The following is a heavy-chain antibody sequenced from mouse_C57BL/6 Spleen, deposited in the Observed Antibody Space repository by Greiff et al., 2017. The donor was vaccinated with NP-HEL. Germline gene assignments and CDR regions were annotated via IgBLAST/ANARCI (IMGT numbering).Heavy chain of an antibody. J-gene: IGHJ4*01. CDR1: GYTFTSYW. D-gene: IGHD1-1*01. Sequence: QVQLQQPGTELVKPGASVKLSCKASGYTFTSYWMHWVKQRPGQGLEWIGNINPSNGGTNSIENFKSKATLTVDKSSSTAYMQLSSLTSEDSAVYYGASPRAFYYYGSSYEAMDYWGQGTSVTVSS. CDR2: INPSNGGT. CDR3: ASPRAFYYYGSSYEAMDY. V-gene: IGHV1-53*01.